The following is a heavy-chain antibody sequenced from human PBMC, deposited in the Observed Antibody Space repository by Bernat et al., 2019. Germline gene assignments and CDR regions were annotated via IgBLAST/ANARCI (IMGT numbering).Heavy chain of an antibody. CDR2: IKNDGSQK. D-gene: IGHD6-13*01. CDR1: GFTFINYW. V-gene: IGHV3-7*03. CDR3: ARDLADAGRFDP. Sequence: EVQLVESGGDLVQPGGSLRLSCAASGFTFINYWMGWVRQAPGKGLEWVANIKNDGSQKNYVDSVEGRFTISRDNAKNSLYLQMNSLRVEDTAVYYCARDLADAGRFDPWGQGILVTVSS. J-gene: IGHJ5*02.